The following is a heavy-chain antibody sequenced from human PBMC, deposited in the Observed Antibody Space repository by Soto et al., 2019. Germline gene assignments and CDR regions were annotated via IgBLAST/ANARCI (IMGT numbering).Heavy chain of an antibody. CDR2: IYYSGST. CDR1: GGSISSSSYY. Sequence: QLQLQESGPGLVKPSETLSLTCTVSGGSISSSSYYWGWIRQPPGKGLEWIGSIYYSGSTYYNPSLKSRVTISVDTSKSQFSLKLSSVTAADTAVYYCARVDTVMADFAYWGQGTLVTVSS. D-gene: IGHD5-18*01. V-gene: IGHV4-39*01. CDR3: ARVDTVMADFAY. J-gene: IGHJ4*02.